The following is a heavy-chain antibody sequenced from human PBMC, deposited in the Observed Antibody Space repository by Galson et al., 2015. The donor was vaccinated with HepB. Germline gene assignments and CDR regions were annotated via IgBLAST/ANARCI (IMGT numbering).Heavy chain of an antibody. Sequence: SLRLSCAASGFTFRSYGMHWVRQAPGKGLEWVPVIWYDGSNRYYADSVKGRFTISRDNSKNMLYLQMNSLRAEDTALYYCARHGERTTVTTGGNDYWGQGTLVTVSS. CDR2: IWYDGSNR. CDR3: ARHGERTTVTTGGNDY. D-gene: IGHD4-17*01. J-gene: IGHJ4*02. V-gene: IGHV3-33*01. CDR1: GFTFRSYG.